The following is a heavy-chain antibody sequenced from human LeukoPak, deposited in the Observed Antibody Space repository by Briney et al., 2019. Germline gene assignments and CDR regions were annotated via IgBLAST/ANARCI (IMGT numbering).Heavy chain of an antibody. J-gene: IGHJ3*02. D-gene: IGHD3-22*01. CDR1: GGSISSSSYY. CDR3: ARDRSYYDSSGSSPAFDI. CDR2: IYYSGST. V-gene: IGHV4-39*07. Sequence: SETLSLTCTVSGGSISSSSYYWGWIRQPPGKGLEWIGSIYYSGSTYYNPSLKSRVTISVDTSKNQFSLKLSSVTAADTAVYYCARDRSYYDSSGSSPAFDIWGQGTMVTVSS.